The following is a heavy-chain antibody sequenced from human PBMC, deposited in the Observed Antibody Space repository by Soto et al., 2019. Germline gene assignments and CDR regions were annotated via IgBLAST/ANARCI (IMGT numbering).Heavy chain of an antibody. Sequence: ASVKVSCNASGGTFSSYAISWLRQAPGQGLEWMGGIIPIFGTANYAQKFQGRVTITADESTSTAYMELSSLRSEDTAVYYCARSGPYGMDVWGQGTTVTVSS. D-gene: IGHD2-15*01. CDR3: ARSGPYGMDV. V-gene: IGHV1-69*13. CDR1: GGTFSSYA. J-gene: IGHJ6*02. CDR2: IIPIFGTA.